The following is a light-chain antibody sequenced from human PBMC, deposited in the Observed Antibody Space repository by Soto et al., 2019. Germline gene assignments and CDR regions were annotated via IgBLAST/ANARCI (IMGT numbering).Light chain of an antibody. CDR1: QSVSSSY. CDR2: GAS. CDR3: QVRTNWSIA. V-gene: IGKV3D-20*02. J-gene: IGKJ5*01. Sequence: IVLTQSPGTLSLSPGERATLSCRASQSVSSSYLAWYQQKPGQAPRLLIYGASSRATGIPDRFSGSGSGTDFTLTINNLEPEDFAVYHCQVRTNWSIAFGRGTRLEIK.